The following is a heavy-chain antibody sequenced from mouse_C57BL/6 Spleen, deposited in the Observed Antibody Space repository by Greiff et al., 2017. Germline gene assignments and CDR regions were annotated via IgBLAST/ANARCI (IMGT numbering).Heavy chain of an antibody. J-gene: IGHJ2*01. CDR2: INPNNGGT. V-gene: IGHV1-18*01. D-gene: IGHD3-2*02. CDR3: AAAQATKGFDY. Sequence: SGPELVKPGASVKIPCKASGYTFTDYNMDWVKQSHGKSLEWIGDINPNNGGTIYNQKFKGKATLTVDKSSSTAYMELRSLTSEDTAVYYCAAAQATKGFDYWGQGTTLTVSS. CDR1: GYTFTDYN.